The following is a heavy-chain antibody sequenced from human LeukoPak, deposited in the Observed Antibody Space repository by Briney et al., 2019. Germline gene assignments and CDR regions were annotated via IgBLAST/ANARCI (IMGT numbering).Heavy chain of an antibody. CDR3: ARWGHFDTSGYFVVDY. CDR1: DGSISSYY. V-gene: IGHV4-59*01. CDR2: IHYSGST. Sequence: SETLSLTCSISDGSISSYYWNWIRQSPGKGLEWIGHIHYSGSTHYNPSLQSRISISIDTSKNHFSLKLRSVTAVDTAVYYCARWGHFDTSGYFVVDYWGQGTLVTVSS. J-gene: IGHJ4*02. D-gene: IGHD3-22*01.